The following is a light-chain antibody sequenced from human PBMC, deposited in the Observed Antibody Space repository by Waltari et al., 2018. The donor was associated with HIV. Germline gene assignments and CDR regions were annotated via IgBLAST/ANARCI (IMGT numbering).Light chain of an antibody. CDR2: RNT. J-gene: IGLJ2*01. CDR3: QSYDNNLSGSI. CDR1: SSNVGAGYV. Sequence: QSLLTQPPSVSGAPGQRVTISCTGGSSNVGAGYVVNWYQHLPGLAPKLVVYRNTTRPSGIPDRFSGSKSGASASLVIVDLQAEDEAEYYCQSYDNNLSGSIFGGGTKVTVL. V-gene: IGLV1-40*01.